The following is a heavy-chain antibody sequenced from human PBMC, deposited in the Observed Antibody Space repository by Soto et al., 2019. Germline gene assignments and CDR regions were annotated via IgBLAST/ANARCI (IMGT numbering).Heavy chain of an antibody. Sequence: PGESLKISCKGSGYSFTSYRIGWVRQMPGKGLEWMGIIYPGDSDTRYSPSFQGQVTISADKSISTAYLQWSSLKASDTAMYYRARHISEWQQLGGRFDPWGQGTLVTVSS. CDR1: GYSFTSYR. D-gene: IGHD6-13*01. CDR3: ARHISEWQQLGGRFDP. V-gene: IGHV5-51*01. CDR2: IYPGDSDT. J-gene: IGHJ5*02.